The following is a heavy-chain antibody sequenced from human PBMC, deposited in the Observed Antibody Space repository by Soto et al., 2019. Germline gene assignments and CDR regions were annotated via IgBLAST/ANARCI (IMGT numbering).Heavy chain of an antibody. CDR2: IKQDGSEK. J-gene: IGHJ3*02. Sequence: EVPLVESGGGLVQPGGSLRLSCAASRFTFSRYWMSWVRQAPGKGLEWVANIKQDGSEKYYVDSVKGRFTISRDNAKNSLYLQMNSLRAEDMAVYYCARLCGGDCLDAFDIWGQGTMVTVSS. CDR3: ARLCGGDCLDAFDI. V-gene: IGHV3-7*04. CDR1: RFTFSRYW. D-gene: IGHD2-21*02.